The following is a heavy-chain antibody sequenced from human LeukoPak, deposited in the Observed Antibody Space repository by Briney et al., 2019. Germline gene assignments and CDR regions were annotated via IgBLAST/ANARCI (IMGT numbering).Heavy chain of an antibody. Sequence: SETLSLTCTVSGGSISSGGYYWSWIRQHPGKGLEWVGYIYYSGSTYYNPSLKSRVTISVDTSKNQFSLKLSSVTAADTAVYYCATHDSAVMVTSAFDFWGQGILVTVSS. CDR3: ATHDSAVMVTSAFDF. CDR1: GGSISSGGYY. CDR2: IYYSGST. V-gene: IGHV4-31*03. J-gene: IGHJ5*01. D-gene: IGHD3-22*01.